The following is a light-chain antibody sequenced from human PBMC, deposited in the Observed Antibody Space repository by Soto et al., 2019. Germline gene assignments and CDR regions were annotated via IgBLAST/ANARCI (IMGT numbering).Light chain of an antibody. V-gene: IGKV1-9*01. J-gene: IGKJ4*01. CDR1: QGISSS. Sequence: TQLTQSPSSLSASVGDRVTITCRASQGISSSLAWYQQQPGKAPKLLIYAASTLQSGVPSRFSGSGSGTDFTVTISSQQPEDFATYYCLQLNRYPPTFGGGTMVEIK. CDR3: LQLNRYPPT. CDR2: AAS.